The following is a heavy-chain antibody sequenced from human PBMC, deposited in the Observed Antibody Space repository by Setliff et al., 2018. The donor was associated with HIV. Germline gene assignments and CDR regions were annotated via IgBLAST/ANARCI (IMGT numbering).Heavy chain of an antibody. CDR2: IYTTGST. J-gene: IGHJ3*02. D-gene: IGHD1-26*01. Sequence: PSETLSLTCSVSGGSISSGTNYWSWIRQPAGKGLEWIGHIYTTGSTNYNPSLKSRVTISADTSNNQFPLRLTSMTAADTAVYYCAKTSVGATGLYAFDIWGQGTMVTVSS. CDR3: AKTSVGATGLYAFDI. CDR1: GGSISSGTNY. V-gene: IGHV4-61*09.